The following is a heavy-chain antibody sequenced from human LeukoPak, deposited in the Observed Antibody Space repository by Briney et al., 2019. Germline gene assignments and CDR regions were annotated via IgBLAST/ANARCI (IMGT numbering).Heavy chain of an antibody. V-gene: IGHV5-51*01. CDR2: ISPADSDT. D-gene: IGHD6-19*01. J-gene: IGHJ4*02. CDR3: ARQAALAGPGIDY. CDR1: GYNFATYW. Sequence: GASLQISCQVSGYNFATYWIGWGRQMPGKVLGWMGIISPADSDTRVSPCFQGPVTVSADKAINTSYLQWSSLTASDTAIYYCARQAALAGPGIDYWGQGTLVTVSS.